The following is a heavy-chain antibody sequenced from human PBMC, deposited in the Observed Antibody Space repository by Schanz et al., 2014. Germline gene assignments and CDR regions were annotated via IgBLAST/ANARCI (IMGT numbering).Heavy chain of an antibody. J-gene: IGHJ4*02. CDR1: GYTFTSYG. D-gene: IGHD3-3*01. CDR2: ISAYNGNT. Sequence: QVQLGQSGAEVKKPGASVKVSCKASGYTFTSYGISWVRQAPGQGLEWMVWISAYNGNTKYPQKLQGRVTMTTDTSTSTVYMELRSLRSDDTAVYYCARSAARDFWSGYYTRFDYWGQGTLVTDSS. V-gene: IGHV1-18*01. CDR3: ARSAARDFWSGYYTRFDY.